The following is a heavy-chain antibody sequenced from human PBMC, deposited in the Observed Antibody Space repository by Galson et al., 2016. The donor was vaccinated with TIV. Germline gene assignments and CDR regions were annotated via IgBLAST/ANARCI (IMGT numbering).Heavy chain of an antibody. Sequence: SLRLSCAASGFIFDDYAMHWVRQVPGKGLEWVSSISWDSGRTHYADSVKGRFTISRDNAKNFLYLRMNGLRAEDTALYYCVKDGKGGNSPYYYYGMDVWGQGTTVTVS. CDR3: VKDGKGGNSPYYYYGMDV. CDR1: GFIFDDYA. V-gene: IGHV3-9*01. CDR2: ISWDSGRT. D-gene: IGHD4-23*01. J-gene: IGHJ6*02.